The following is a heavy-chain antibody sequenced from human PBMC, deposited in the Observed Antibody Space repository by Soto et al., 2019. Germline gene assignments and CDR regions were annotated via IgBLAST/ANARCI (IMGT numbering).Heavy chain of an antibody. D-gene: IGHD3-10*01. CDR1: GSTFSSYA. V-gene: IGHV3-30-3*01. CDR2: ISYDGIDK. J-gene: IGHJ6*02. CDR3: ERNMRPGGFDYGMDV. Sequence: QVQLVESGGGVVQPGRSLRLSCAASGSTFSSYAMYWVRQAPGKGLDWVAGISYDGIDKDYADSVKGRFTISRDNSKNTLYLQMNSLRVEDTAMYYCERNMRPGGFDYGMDVWGQGTTVTVSS.